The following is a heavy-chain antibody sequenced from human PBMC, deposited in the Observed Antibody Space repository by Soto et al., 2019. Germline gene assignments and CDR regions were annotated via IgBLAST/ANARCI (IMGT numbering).Heavy chain of an antibody. V-gene: IGHV4-59*01. CDR3: AGCSGGSCHYYYYYMDV. CDR2: IYYSGST. CDR1: GGSISSYY. Sequence: SETLSLTCTVSGGSISSYYWSWIRQPPGKGLEWIGYIYYSGSTNYNPSLKSRVTISVDTSKNQFSLKLSSVTAADTAVYYCAGCSGGSCHYYYYYMDVWGKGTTVTVSS. J-gene: IGHJ6*03. D-gene: IGHD2-15*01.